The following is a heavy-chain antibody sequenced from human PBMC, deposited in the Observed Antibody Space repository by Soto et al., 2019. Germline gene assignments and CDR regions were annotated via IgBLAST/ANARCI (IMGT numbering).Heavy chain of an antibody. D-gene: IGHD2-2*01. CDR2: IKQDGSEK. CDR3: ARGGYCSRSGCHLAAFDM. V-gene: IGHV3-7*01. Sequence: PGGSLRLSCAASGFIFTTYWMSWVRQAPGKGLEWVANIKQDGSEKYYVDSVKGRFTISRDNAENLLFLQMNSLRAADTAVYYCARGGYCSRSGCHLAAFDMWGQGTMVTVSS. J-gene: IGHJ3*02. CDR1: GFIFTTYW.